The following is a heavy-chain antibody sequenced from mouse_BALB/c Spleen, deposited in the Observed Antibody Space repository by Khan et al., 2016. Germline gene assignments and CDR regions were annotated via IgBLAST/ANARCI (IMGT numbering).Heavy chain of an antibody. CDR1: GYTFTDYS. Sequence: QIQLVQSGPELKKPGETVKISCKASGYTFTDYSIHWVKQALGKGLKWMGWINTETGEPTYADDFKGRFAFSLETSASTAYLQLNNLKNEDTATYFCARRWLRRDWFAYWGQGTLVTVSA. CDR3: ARRWLRRDWFAY. CDR2: INTETGEP. D-gene: IGHD2-2*01. V-gene: IGHV9-2-1*01. J-gene: IGHJ3*01.